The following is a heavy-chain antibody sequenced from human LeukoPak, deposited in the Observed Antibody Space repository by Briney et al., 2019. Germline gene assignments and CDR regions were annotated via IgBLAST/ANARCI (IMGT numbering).Heavy chain of an antibody. CDR1: GFTFSSYG. Sequence: GGSLRLSCAASGFTFSSYGMHWVRQAPGKGLEWVAFIRYDGSNKYYADSVKGRFTISRDNSKSTLYLQMNSLRAEDTAVYYCAKDGTSLVAFDIWGQGTMVTVSS. V-gene: IGHV3-30*02. D-gene: IGHD1-26*01. CDR2: IRYDGSNK. J-gene: IGHJ3*02. CDR3: AKDGTSLVAFDI.